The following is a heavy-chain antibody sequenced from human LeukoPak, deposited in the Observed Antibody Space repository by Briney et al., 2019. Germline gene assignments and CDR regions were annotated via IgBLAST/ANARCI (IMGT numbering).Heavy chain of an antibody. V-gene: IGHV3-74*01. J-gene: IGHJ4*02. CDR3: ARGRPHGNDY. CDR2: IASDGSST. CDR1: GFTFSSYW. Sequence: VGSLRLSCAASGFTFSSYWMNWVRQAPGKGLVWVSRIASDGSSTTYADSVKGRFSISRDNAKNTLYLQMNSLRVEDTAVYYCARGRPHGNDYWGQGTLVTVSS. D-gene: IGHD4-23*01.